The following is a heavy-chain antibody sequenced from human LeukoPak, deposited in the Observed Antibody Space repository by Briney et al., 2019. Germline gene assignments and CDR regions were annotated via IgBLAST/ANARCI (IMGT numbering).Heavy chain of an antibody. V-gene: IGHV4-39*01. Sequence: SETLSLTCTVSGGSISSSSYYWGWIRQPPGKGLEWIGSIYYSGSTYYNPSLKSRVTISVDTSKNQFSLKLSSVTAADTAVYYCARTKVDYDFWSGYLYYFDYWGQGTLVTVSS. CDR1: GGSISSSSYY. CDR3: ARTKVDYDFWSGYLYYFDY. CDR2: IYYSGST. D-gene: IGHD3-3*01. J-gene: IGHJ4*02.